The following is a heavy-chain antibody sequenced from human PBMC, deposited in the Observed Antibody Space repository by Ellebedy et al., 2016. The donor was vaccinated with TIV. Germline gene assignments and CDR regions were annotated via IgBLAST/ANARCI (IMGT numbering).Heavy chain of an antibody. CDR3: ARVDYGLAFHI. Sequence: GESLKISCAASGFTVSSNYMSWVRQAPGKGLEWVSVIYSSGITYYADSVKGRFTISRDNSRDNSKNTVHLQMNSLRAEDTAVYYCARVDYGLAFHIWGQGTMVTVSS. D-gene: IGHD3-16*01. CDR2: IYSSGIT. V-gene: IGHV3-66*01. CDR1: GFTVSSNY. J-gene: IGHJ3*02.